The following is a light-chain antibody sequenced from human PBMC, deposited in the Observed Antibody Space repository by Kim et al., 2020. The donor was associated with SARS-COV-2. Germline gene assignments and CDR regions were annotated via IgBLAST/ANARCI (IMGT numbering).Light chain of an antibody. V-gene: IGKV3-20*01. Sequence: SPGERATLSSRASQSVSSSYLAWYQKKPGQAPRLLIYGASSRATGIPDRFSGSGSGTDFTLTISRLEPEDFAVYYCQQYGSSPQTFGQGTKVDIK. CDR2: GAS. CDR1: QSVSSSY. J-gene: IGKJ1*01. CDR3: QQYGSSPQT.